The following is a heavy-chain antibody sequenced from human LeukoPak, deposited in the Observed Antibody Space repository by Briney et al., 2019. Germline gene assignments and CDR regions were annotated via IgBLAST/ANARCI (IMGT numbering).Heavy chain of an antibody. CDR3: ARLSSLANIAARGRTWLDP. V-gene: IGHV4-38-2*02. CDR2: IYHSGST. D-gene: IGHD6-6*01. J-gene: IGHJ5*02. CDR1: GYSISSGYY. Sequence: SETLSLTCTVSGYSISSGYYWDWIRQPPGKGLEWIGSIYHSGSTYYNPSLKSRVTISVDTSKNQFSLKLSSVTAADTAVYYCARLSSLANIAARGRTWLDPWGQGSLVTVSS.